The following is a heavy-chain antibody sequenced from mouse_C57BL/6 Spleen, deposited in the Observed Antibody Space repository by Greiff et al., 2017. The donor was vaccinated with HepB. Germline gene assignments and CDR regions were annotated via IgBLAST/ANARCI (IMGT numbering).Heavy chain of an antibody. V-gene: IGHV1-26*01. CDR2: INPNNGGT. D-gene: IGHD1-1*01. J-gene: IGHJ2*01. CDR1: GYTFTDYY. CDR3: ARGFITTVVVPFDY. Sequence: EVQLQQSGPELVKPGASVKISCKASGYTFTDYYMNWVKQSHGKSLEWIGDINPNNGGTSYNQKFKGKATLTVDKSSSTAYMELRSLTSEDSAVYYCARGFITTVVVPFDYWGQGTTLTVSS.